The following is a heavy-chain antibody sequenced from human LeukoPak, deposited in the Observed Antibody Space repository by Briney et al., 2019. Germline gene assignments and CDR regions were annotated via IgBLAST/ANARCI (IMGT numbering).Heavy chain of an antibody. Sequence: HSGGSLRLSCAASGFTFSSYWMHWVRQAPGRGLVWVSRILSDESRTNYADSVTGRFTISRDNAKNTVYLQMNSLRNEDTAVYYCARGIYGDPVAFDYWGQGTLVTVSS. CDR1: GFTFSSYW. D-gene: IGHD4/OR15-4a*01. CDR3: ARGIYGDPVAFDY. V-gene: IGHV3-74*01. CDR2: ILSDESRT. J-gene: IGHJ4*02.